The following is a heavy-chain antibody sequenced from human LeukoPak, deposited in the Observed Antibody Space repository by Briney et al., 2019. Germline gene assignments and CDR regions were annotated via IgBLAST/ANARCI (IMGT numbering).Heavy chain of an antibody. V-gene: IGHV1-69*04. D-gene: IGHD6-13*01. CDR2: IIPILGIA. CDR3: ARDLDSSWTGYFQP. J-gene: IGHJ1*01. Sequence: SVKVSCKASGGTFSSYAISWVRQAPGQGLEWMGRIIPILGIANYAQKFQGRVTITADKSTSTAYMELSSLRSEDTAVYYCARDLDSSWTGYFQPWGQGTLVTVSS. CDR1: GGTFSSYA.